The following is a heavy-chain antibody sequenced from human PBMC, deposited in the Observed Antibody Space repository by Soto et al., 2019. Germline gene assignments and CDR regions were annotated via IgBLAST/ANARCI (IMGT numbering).Heavy chain of an antibody. V-gene: IGHV5-51*01. CDR2: IYPGDSNT. D-gene: IGHD2-15*01. Sequence: ESLKISCKGFGYSFTSYWIGWVRQMPGKGLEWMGIIYPGDSNTRYSPSFQGQVTTSADKSISTAYLQWSGLKASDTAMYYCARREDCSGGSCKGAFDSCGKGTM. CDR3: ARREDCSGGSCKGAFDS. J-gene: IGHJ3*02. CDR1: GYSFTSYW.